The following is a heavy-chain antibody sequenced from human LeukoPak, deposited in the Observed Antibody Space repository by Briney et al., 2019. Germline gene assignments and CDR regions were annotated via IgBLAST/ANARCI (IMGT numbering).Heavy chain of an antibody. CDR3: ATMDYNYYGSGSYYNDGY. Sequence: GGSLRLSCAASGFTFSSYGMHWVRQAPGKGLEWVAFIRYDGSNKYYADSVKGRFTISRDNSKNTLYLQMNSLRAEGTAVYYCATMDYNYYGSGSYYNDGYWGQGTLVTVSS. CDR1: GFTFSSYG. V-gene: IGHV3-30*02. CDR2: IRYDGSNK. D-gene: IGHD3-10*01. J-gene: IGHJ4*02.